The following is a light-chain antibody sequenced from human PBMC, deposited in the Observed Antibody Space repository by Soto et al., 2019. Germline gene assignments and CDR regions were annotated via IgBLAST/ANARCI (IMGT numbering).Light chain of an antibody. V-gene: IGKV3-15*01. Sequence: EIVMTHSPATLSVSPGERATLSCRASQSVSSNLAWYQQKPGQAPRLLIYGASTRATGIPARFSGSGPGTEFTLTISSLQSEDFAVYYCQQYNNWPLTFGQGTKVDI. J-gene: IGKJ1*01. CDR1: QSVSSN. CDR2: GAS. CDR3: QQYNNWPLT.